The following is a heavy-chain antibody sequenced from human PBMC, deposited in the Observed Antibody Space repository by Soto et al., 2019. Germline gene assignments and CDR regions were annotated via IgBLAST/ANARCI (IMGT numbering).Heavy chain of an antibody. Sequence: QVQLVQSGAEVKKPGSSVKVSCKASGGTFSSYTISWVRQAPGQGLEWMGRIIPILGIANYAQKFQGRVTITADKSTSPAYMELSRLRSEDTAVYYCATRRRDSYTDYWGQGTLVTVSS. CDR2: IIPILGIA. CDR3: ATRRRDSYTDY. D-gene: IGHD2-2*02. J-gene: IGHJ4*02. CDR1: GGTFSSYT. V-gene: IGHV1-69*02.